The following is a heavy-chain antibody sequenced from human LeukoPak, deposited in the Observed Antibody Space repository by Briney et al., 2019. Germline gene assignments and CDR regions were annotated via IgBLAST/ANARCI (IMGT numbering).Heavy chain of an antibody. CDR3: ASTAWGYCSSTSCHSFDY. V-gene: IGHV1-2*02. CDR1: GYTFTGYY. D-gene: IGHD2-2*01. J-gene: IGHJ4*02. CDR2: INPNSGGT. Sequence: ASVKVSCKASGYTFTGYYMHWVRQAPGQGLEWMGWINPNSGGTNYAQKFQGRVTKTRDTSISTAYMELSRLRSDDTAVYYCASTAWGYCSSTSCHSFDYWGQGTLVTVSS.